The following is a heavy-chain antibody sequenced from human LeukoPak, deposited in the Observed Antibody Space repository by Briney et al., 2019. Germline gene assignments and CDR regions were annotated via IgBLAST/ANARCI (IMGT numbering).Heavy chain of an antibody. Sequence: GGSLTLSCAASGFTFSTYTMHWVRQAPGKGLEYVSSISGNGGSREYANSVKGRFTISRDNSRNTLYLQMGSLRAEDMAVYYCARDAGYVRFDFWGQGTLATVSS. V-gene: IGHV3-64*01. D-gene: IGHD5-18*01. CDR1: GFTFSTYT. J-gene: IGHJ4*02. CDR2: ISGNGGSR. CDR3: ARDAGYVRFDF.